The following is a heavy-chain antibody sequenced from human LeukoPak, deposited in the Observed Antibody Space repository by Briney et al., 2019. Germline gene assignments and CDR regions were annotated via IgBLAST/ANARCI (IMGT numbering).Heavy chain of an antibody. D-gene: IGHD3-10*01. J-gene: IGHJ4*02. Sequence: PGGSLRLSCAASGFTFSRYDMHWVRQAPGKGLEWVAFIRYDGSSKYYADSVKGRFTISRDNSKNMQYLQMNSLRAEDTALYYCAKDMAAYYYASGNIDYWGQGTLVTVSS. V-gene: IGHV3-30*02. CDR3: AKDMAAYYYASGNIDY. CDR2: IRYDGSSK. CDR1: GFTFSRYD.